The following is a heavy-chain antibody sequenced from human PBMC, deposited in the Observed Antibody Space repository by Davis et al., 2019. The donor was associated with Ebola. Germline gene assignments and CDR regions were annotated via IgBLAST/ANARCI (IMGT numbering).Heavy chain of an antibody. CDR2: IDGPTTNT. CDR3: SSWVSSHFDF. D-gene: IGHD6-13*01. J-gene: IGHJ4*02. CDR1: GFTFSSYA. V-gene: IGHV3-23*05. Sequence: GESLKISCAASGFTFSSYAMSWVRQAPGKGLEWVSTIDGPTTNTHYGDSVKGRFTISRDNSKNTLFLQMDSLRPEDTAMYYCSSWVSSHFDFWGRGTLVTVSS.